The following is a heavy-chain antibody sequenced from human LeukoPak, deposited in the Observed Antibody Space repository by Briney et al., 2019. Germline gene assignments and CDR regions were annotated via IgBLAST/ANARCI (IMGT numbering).Heavy chain of an antibody. CDR3: VSDQTSPHGAGY. J-gene: IGHJ4*02. CDR1: GFTFDDYA. V-gene: IGHV3-9*01. CDR2: VSWNSANI. Sequence: GGSLRLSCAASGFTFDDYAMHWVRQAPGKGLEWVSGVSWNSANIAYADSVKGRFTISRDNAKNSLYLQMNSLRAEDTAVYYCVSDQTSPHGAGYWGQGTLVTVSS. D-gene: IGHD2-2*01.